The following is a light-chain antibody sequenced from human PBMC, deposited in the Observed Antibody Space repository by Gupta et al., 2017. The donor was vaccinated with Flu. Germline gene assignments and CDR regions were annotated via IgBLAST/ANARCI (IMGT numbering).Light chain of an antibody. J-gene: IGKJ1*01. CDR1: QRVSSSY. Sequence: EIVLTQSPGTLSLSPGERATLSCRASQRVSSSYLAWYQQKPGQAPRLLIYGASSGSGTDFTLTISRLEPEDFAVYYCQQYGSTTWTFGQGTKVEIK. CDR2: GAS. V-gene: IGKV3-20*01. CDR3: QQYGSTTWT.